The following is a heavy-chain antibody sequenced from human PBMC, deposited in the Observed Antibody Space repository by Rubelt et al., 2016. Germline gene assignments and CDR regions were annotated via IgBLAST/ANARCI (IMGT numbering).Heavy chain of an antibody. CDR2: ISTDGDTL. Sequence: QVQLVESGGGLVKRGGSLRLSCAASGFTFRDYYMCWIRQAPGEGLEWVAYISTDGDTLYYADSVEGRFTVSRDNAKNTLYLQMNNLGAEDTAVYYCVRGLPLHPWGQGTLVTVSS. CDR1: GFTFRDYY. J-gene: IGHJ5*02. V-gene: IGHV3-11*01. CDR3: VRGLPLHP.